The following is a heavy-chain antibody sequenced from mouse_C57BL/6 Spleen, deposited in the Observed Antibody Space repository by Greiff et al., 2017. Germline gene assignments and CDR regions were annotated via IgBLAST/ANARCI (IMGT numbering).Heavy chain of an antibody. V-gene: IGHV1-61*01. CDR3: AYYYGSSAFAY. CDR2: IYPSDSET. J-gene: IGHJ3*01. D-gene: IGHD1-1*01. CDR1: GYTFTSYW. Sequence: QVQLQQPGAELVRPGSSVKLSCKASGYTFTSYWMDWVKQRPGQGLEWIGNIYPSDSETHYNQKFKDKATLTVDKSSSTAYMQLSSLTSEDSAVYYCAYYYGSSAFAYGGQGTLVTVSA.